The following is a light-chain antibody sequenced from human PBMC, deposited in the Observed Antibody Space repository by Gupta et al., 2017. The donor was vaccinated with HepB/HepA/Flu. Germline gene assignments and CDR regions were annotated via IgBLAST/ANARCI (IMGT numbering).Light chain of an antibody. CDR3: PVLSNWPLLT. CDR2: DAF. J-gene: IGKJ5*01. Sequence: EIVLTQSPATLSWSPGESVTLSCRASQSVGLTFAWYQQKPGQAPRLLVYDAFHRAAGVPAKFSGSGFGTDLTLTISSLEQQDFALYYFPVLSNWPLLTFGPGTPLDIK. CDR1: QSVGLT. V-gene: IGKV3-11*01.